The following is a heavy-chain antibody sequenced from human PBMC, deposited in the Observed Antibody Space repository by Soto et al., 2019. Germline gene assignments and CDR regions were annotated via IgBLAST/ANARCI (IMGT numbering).Heavy chain of an antibody. D-gene: IGHD2-2*01. V-gene: IGHV1-69*01. CDR2: IVPSFGTA. Sequence: QVQLVQSGAEVNKPGSSVKVSCRASGVKFSSYALSGVRQAPGPGLEWRGGIVPSFGTANYAQKFQGKVTITADESTSTVYMERSSLRCEDTAVYYCARDIRDIVVVPAAIPPQDYYYGMDVWGQGTTVTVSS. CDR1: GVKFSSYA. J-gene: IGHJ6*02. CDR3: ARDIRDIVVVPAAIPPQDYYYGMDV.